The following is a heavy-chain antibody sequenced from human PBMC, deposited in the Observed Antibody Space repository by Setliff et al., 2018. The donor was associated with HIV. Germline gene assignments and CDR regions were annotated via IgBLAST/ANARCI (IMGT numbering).Heavy chain of an antibody. Sequence: SETLSLTCTVSGGSISSYYWSWIRQPPGEGLEWIGYIFYSGSPNYNPSLKSRVTISLDTSKNQFSLKLTSVTAADTAVYYCASAGSGTRAPPRYWGQGTLVTVSS. J-gene: IGHJ4*02. V-gene: IGHV4-59*01. CDR2: IFYSGSP. CDR3: ASAGSGTRAPPRY. D-gene: IGHD1-1*01. CDR1: GGSISSYY.